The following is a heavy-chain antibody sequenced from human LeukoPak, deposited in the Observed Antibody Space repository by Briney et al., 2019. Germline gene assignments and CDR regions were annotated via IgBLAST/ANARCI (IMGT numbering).Heavy chain of an antibody. CDR1: GDSVSSNSAA. CDR3: ARGDSSSWYYYYGMDV. J-gene: IGHJ6*02. Sequence: SQTLSLTCAISGDSVSSNSAAWNWIRQSPSRGLEWLGRTYYRSKWYSDYAVSVKSRITINPDTSKNQFSLQLNSVTPEDTAVYYCARGDSSSWYYYYGMDVWGQGTTVTVSS. D-gene: IGHD6-13*01. CDR2: TYYRSKWYS. V-gene: IGHV6-1*01.